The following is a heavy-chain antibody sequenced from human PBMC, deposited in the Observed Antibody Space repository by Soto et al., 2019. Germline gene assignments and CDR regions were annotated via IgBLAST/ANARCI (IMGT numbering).Heavy chain of an antibody. CDR2: ISPSGTT. J-gene: IGHJ5*02. CDR1: SGSLSGYY. CDR3: ARLRWETENNWFDP. Sequence: SETLSLTCSLYSGSLSGYYWSWIRQPPGKGLEWIGEISPSGTTNYSPSLKSRVSISVDTSKNQFSLNLTSVTAADTAVYFCARLRWETENNWFDPWGQGALVTVSS. V-gene: IGHV4-34*07. D-gene: IGHD4-17*01.